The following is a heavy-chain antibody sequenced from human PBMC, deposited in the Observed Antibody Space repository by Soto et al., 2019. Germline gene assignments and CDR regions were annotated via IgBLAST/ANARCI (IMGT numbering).Heavy chain of an antibody. Sequence: PSQTLSLTCAISGDSVSSNSAAWNWIRQSPSRGLEYLGRTYYRSKWYNDYAVSVKGRISINPDTSKNQFSLKLSSVTAADTAVYYCARDKIYSGYDYYYGMDVWGQGTTVTVSS. CDR3: ARDKIYSGYDYYYGMDV. CDR2: TYYRSKWYN. D-gene: IGHD5-12*01. CDR1: GDSVSSNSAA. J-gene: IGHJ6*02. V-gene: IGHV6-1*01.